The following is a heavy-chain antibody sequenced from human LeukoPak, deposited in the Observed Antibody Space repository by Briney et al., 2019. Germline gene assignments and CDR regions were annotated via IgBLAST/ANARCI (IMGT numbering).Heavy chain of an antibody. V-gene: IGHV4-59*12. D-gene: IGHD3-10*01. CDR2: YDNGST. J-gene: IGHJ3*02. Sequence: YDNGSTNYNPSLKSRVTISVDTSKNQFSLRLNSVTAADTALYYCARDRGYYGSGAPGAFDIWGQGTMVTVSS. CDR3: ARDRGYYGSGAPGAFDI.